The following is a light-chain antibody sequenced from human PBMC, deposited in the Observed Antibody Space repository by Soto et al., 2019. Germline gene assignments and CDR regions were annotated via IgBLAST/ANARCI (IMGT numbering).Light chain of an antibody. CDR2: SGS. CDR3: QQADTFPLT. CDR1: QDINRW. Sequence: DIQMTQSPSSVAASVGDRVTITCRASQDINRWLAWYQQKPGRAPKVLIYSGSSLQGGVPSRFSGSGSGKDVTLTISSLQPEDFGTYFCQQADTFPLTFGGGTKVEIK. J-gene: IGKJ4*01. V-gene: IGKV1-12*01.